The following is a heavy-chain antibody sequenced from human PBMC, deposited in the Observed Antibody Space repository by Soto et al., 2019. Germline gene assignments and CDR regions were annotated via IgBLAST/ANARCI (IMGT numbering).Heavy chain of an antibody. J-gene: IGHJ4*02. CDR3: ARRITAAGAYDY. V-gene: IGHV3-7*01. Sequence: EVQLVESGGGLVQPGGSLRLSCAASGFTFSSSWMSWVRQAAGKGLEWVANIKQDGSEKYYVDSVKGRFTISRDNAKNSLYLQMNSLRAEDTVVYYCARRITAAGAYDYWGQGTLVTVSS. CDR2: IKQDGSEK. CDR1: GFTFSSSW. D-gene: IGHD6-13*01.